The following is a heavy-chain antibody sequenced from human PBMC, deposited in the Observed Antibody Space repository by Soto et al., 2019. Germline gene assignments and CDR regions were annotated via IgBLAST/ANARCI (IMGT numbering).Heavy chain of an antibody. CDR1: GSTFSSYE. CDR3: ARIRGSQRAYYYYGMDV. CDR2: ISSSGSTI. V-gene: IGHV3-48*03. Sequence: HPGGSLRLSCAASGSTFSSYEMNWVRQAPGKGLEWVSYISSSGSTIYYADSVKGRFTISRDNAKNSLYLQMNSLRAEDTAVYYCARIRGSQRAYYYYGMDVWGQGTTVTVSS. J-gene: IGHJ6*02. D-gene: IGHD6-25*01.